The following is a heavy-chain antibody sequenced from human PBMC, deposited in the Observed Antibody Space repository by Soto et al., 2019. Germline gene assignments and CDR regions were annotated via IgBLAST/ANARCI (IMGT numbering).Heavy chain of an antibody. CDR1: GFTFSSYV. CDR2: ISGSGGST. V-gene: IGHV3-23*01. CDR3: TASSDWYNAFDI. Sequence: EVQLLESGGGLVQPGGSLRLSCAASGFTFSSYVMSWVRQAPGKGLEWVSVISGSGGSTYYADSVKGRFTISRDSSKNTLYLQVNSLRAEDTAVYYWTASSDWYNAFDIWGQGTMVTVSS. D-gene: IGHD6-19*01. J-gene: IGHJ3*02.